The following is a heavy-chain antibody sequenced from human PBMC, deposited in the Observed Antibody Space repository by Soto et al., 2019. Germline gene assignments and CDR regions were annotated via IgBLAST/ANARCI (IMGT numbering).Heavy chain of an antibody. Sequence: QVQLVQSGAVVKKPGASVKVSCKASGYTFTSYAMHWVRQAPGQRLEWMGWINAGNGNTKYSQKFQGRVTITRDTSASTAYMELSSLRSEDTAVYYCARDTYYYDSSGYWYYFDYWGQGTLVTVSS. V-gene: IGHV1-3*01. CDR3: ARDTYYYDSSGYWYYFDY. D-gene: IGHD3-22*01. J-gene: IGHJ4*02. CDR2: INAGNGNT. CDR1: GYTFTSYA.